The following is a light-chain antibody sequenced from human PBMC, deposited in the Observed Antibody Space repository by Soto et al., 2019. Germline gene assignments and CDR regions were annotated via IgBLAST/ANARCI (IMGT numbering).Light chain of an antibody. CDR3: QQYNKLLRT. CDR2: GAS. CDR1: QSAGGN. Sequence: GERATRSWKASQSAGGNLAWYQQKPGQAPRLLIYGASTRATGISARFSGSGSGTEFTLTISGLQSEDFAVYYCQQYNKLLRTFGQGSKVAIK. V-gene: IGKV3-15*01. J-gene: IGKJ2*01.